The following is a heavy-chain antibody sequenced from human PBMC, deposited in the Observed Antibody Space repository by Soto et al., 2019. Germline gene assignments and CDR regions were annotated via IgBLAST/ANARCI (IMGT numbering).Heavy chain of an antibody. CDR2: IYYRGRT. D-gene: IGHD2-2*02. V-gene: IGHV4-59*01. CDR3: ARGYCSSTICYIWDNWFDP. Sequence: SETLSLTCTVSGGSISSYYWSWIRQPPGKGLEWNGYIYYRGRTNYNPSIKSRVTISVDTSKNQFTLKLSYETAADTVVFYCARGYCSSTICYIWDNWFDPWGQGTLVTVS. CDR1: GGSISSYY. J-gene: IGHJ5*02.